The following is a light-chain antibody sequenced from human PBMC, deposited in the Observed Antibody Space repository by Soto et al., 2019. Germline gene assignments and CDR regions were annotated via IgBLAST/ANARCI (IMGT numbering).Light chain of an antibody. J-gene: IGKJ4*01. Sequence: IQMTQSPSSLSASIGDRVTITCQASHDIRNSLNWYQQTPGKPPKLLISDASNLELGVTSKFSGTGFGTDFSFTIINLQPEDIAKYYCQQYDNLPLTFGGGTKVEIK. CDR3: QQYDNLPLT. CDR1: HDIRNS. V-gene: IGKV1-33*01. CDR2: DAS.